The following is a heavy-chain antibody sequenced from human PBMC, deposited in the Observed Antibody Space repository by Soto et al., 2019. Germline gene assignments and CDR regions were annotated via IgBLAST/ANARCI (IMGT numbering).Heavy chain of an antibody. Sequence: ASVKVSCKASGYTFTSYGISWVRQAPGQGLEWMGWISAYNGNTNYAQKLQGRVTMTTDTSTSTAYMELRSLGSDDTAVYYCARDSPFDYGGNRPRFDPWGQGTLVTVSS. CDR2: ISAYNGNT. CDR3: ARDSPFDYGGNRPRFDP. V-gene: IGHV1-18*04. D-gene: IGHD4-17*01. CDR1: GYTFTSYG. J-gene: IGHJ5*02.